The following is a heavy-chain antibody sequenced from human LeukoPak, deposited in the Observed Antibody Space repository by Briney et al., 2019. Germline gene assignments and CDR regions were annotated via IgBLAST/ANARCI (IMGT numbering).Heavy chain of an antibody. CDR3: AGSSPITIDY. D-gene: IGHD3-3*01. CDR2: IYYSGST. Sequence: SETLSLTCTVSGGSISSYYWSWIRQPPGKGLEWIGYIYYSGSTNYNPSLKSRVTISVDTSKNQFSLKLSSVTAADTAVYYCAGSSPITIDYWGQGTLVTVSS. V-gene: IGHV4-59*08. J-gene: IGHJ4*02. CDR1: GGSISSYY.